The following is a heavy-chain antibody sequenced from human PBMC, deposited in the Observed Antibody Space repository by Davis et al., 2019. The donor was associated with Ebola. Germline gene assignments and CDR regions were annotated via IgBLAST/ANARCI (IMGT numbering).Heavy chain of an antibody. CDR2: IYSSGST. J-gene: IGHJ4*02. D-gene: IGHD3-22*01. CDR1: GGSISSYY. CDR3: ARGPTDHYYDSSGYYTRRRGFDY. V-gene: IGHV4-59*01. Sequence: SETLSLTCTVFGGSISSYYWSWIRQPPGKGLEWIGYIYSSGSTNYNPSLKSRVTISVDTSKNQFSLNLSSVTAADPAVYYCARGPTDHYYDSSGYYTRRRGFDYWGQGTLVTVSS.